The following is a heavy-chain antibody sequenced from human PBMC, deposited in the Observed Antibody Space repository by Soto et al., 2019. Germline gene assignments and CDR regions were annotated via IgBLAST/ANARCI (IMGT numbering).Heavy chain of an antibody. J-gene: IGHJ5*02. CDR3: SICPVVVAAIKRSFSWFDP. Sequence: ASVKVSCKASGYTFTMYGLSWVRQAPGQGPEWMGWTRADNGDVRNAEKFRGRLTLSTDTSTNTAYMELRSLRSDDTAVYFCSICPVVVAAIKRSFSWFDPWGQGTLVTVSS. V-gene: IGHV1-18*04. CDR2: TRADNGDV. CDR1: GYTFTMYG. D-gene: IGHD2-15*01.